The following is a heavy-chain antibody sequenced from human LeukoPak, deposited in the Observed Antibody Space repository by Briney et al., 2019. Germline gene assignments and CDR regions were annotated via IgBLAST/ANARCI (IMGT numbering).Heavy chain of an antibody. CDR3: ALLYYDSSCYVVP. CDR1: GYTFTSYD. J-gene: IGHJ5*02. D-gene: IGHD3-22*01. Sequence: ASVKVSCKASGYTFTSYDINWVRQATGQGLEWMGWMNPNSGNTGYAQKFQGRVTMTRNTSTSTAYMELSSLRSEDTAVYYCALLYYDSSCYVVPWGQGTLVTVSS. CDR2: MNPNSGNT. V-gene: IGHV1-8*01.